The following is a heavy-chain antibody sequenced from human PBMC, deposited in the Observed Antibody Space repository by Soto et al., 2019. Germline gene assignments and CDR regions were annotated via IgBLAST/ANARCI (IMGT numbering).Heavy chain of an antibody. CDR3: ATDLGPIFGYYYYYYMDV. CDR1: GFTFSNAW. V-gene: IGHV3-15*01. D-gene: IGHD3-3*01. J-gene: IGHJ6*03. Sequence: GGSLRLSCAASGFTFSNAWMSWVRQAPGKGLEWVGRIKSKTDGGTTDYAAPVKGRFTISRDDSKNTLYLQMNSLKTEDTAVYYCATDLGPIFGYYYYYYMDVWGKGTTVTVSS. CDR2: IKSKTDGGTT.